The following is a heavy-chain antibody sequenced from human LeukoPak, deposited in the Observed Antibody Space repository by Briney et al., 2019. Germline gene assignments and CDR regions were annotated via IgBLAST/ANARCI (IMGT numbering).Heavy chain of an antibody. J-gene: IGHJ4*02. D-gene: IGHD1-26*01. CDR2: IYYSGST. CDR3: ARSFSGNYYTDY. CDR1: GGSISSSYYY. Sequence: PSETLSLTCTVSGGSISSSYYYWGWIRQPPGKGLEWIGSIYYSGSTYYNPSLKSRVTISVDTSKNQFSLKLRSVTAADTAVYYCARSFSGNYYTDYWGQGTLVTVSS. V-gene: IGHV4-39*01.